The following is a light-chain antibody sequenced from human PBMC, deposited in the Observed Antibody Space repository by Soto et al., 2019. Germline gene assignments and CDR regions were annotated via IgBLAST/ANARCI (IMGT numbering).Light chain of an antibody. CDR1: QSVETF. J-gene: IGKJ4*01. CDR3: QQYGSSPT. V-gene: IGKV3-20*01. Sequence: DIVMTQSPAILSVSPGERATLSCRASQSVETFLAWYQHKPGQAPRLLIFGASTRATGIPDRFSGSGSGTDFTLTISRLEPEDFAVYYCQQYGSSPTFGGGTKVEIK. CDR2: GAS.